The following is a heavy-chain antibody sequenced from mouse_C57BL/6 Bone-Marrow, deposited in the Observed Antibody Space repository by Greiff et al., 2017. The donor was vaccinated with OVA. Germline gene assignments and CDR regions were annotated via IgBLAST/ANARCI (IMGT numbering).Heavy chain of an antibody. V-gene: IGHV1-26*01. CDR2: INPNNGGT. Sequence: VQLQQSGPELVKPGASVKISCKASGYTFTDYYMNWVKQSHGKSLEWIGDINPNNGGTSYNQKFKGKATLTVDKSSSTAYMELRSLTSEDSAVYYCARNYYGSLNFDYWGQGTTLTVSS. D-gene: IGHD1-1*01. CDR3: ARNYYGSLNFDY. CDR1: GYTFTDYY. J-gene: IGHJ2*01.